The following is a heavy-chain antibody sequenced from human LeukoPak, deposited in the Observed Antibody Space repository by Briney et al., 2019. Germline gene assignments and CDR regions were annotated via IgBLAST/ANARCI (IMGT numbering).Heavy chain of an antibody. CDR2: IWYGGSNK. Sequence: PGGSLRPSCAASGFTFSSYGMHWVRQAPGKGLEWVAVIWYGGSNKYYADSVKGRFTISRDNSKNTLYLQMNSLRAEDTAVYYCAKAYSSSWFDAFDIWGQGTMVTVSS. CDR1: GFTFSSYG. D-gene: IGHD6-13*01. CDR3: AKAYSSSWFDAFDI. J-gene: IGHJ3*02. V-gene: IGHV3-30*02.